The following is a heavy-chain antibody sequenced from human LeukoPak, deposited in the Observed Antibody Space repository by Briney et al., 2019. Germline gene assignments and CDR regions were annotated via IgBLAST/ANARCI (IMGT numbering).Heavy chain of an antibody. J-gene: IGHJ4*02. CDR1: GYTFTGYY. CDR2: INPNSGGT. CDR3: ARAFFNSGFDY. D-gene: IGHD3-3*02. V-gene: IGHV1-2*02. Sequence: ASVRVSCKASGYTFTGYYVHWLRQAPGQGLTWMGWINPNSGGTDYAQQYQGRVTLTGDTSISTAYMEPSSLTSDDSAVYYCARAFFNSGFDYWGQGTLVTVSS.